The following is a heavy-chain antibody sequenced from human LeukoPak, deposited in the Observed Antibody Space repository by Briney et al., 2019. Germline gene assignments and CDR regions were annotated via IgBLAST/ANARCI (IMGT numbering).Heavy chain of an antibody. D-gene: IGHD2-8*02. CDR3: ARDSIISSTGLYCFDY. J-gene: IGHJ4*02. Sequence: SQTLSLTCALSGDSVSSDNAAWNWIRQSPSRGLEWLGRTYYRSKWYSDYAVSVKSRITINPDTSKNQFSLHLNSVTPKDTAVYYCARDSIISSTGLYCFDYWGQGTLVTVSS. CDR1: GDSVSSDNAA. CDR2: TYYRSKWYS. V-gene: IGHV6-1*01.